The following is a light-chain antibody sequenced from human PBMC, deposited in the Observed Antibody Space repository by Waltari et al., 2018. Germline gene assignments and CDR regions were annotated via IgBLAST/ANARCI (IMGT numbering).Light chain of an antibody. CDR3: QAWDRNTFVV. Sequence: SYSLTQPPSVSLSPGQTASITCSGDNLGDGDVSWYQHNAGQAPVLVIYEDTKRPSGTPERFSGSNSGNTATLTISGTQAIDEADYYCQAWDRNTFVVFGGGTKLTVL. J-gene: IGLJ2*01. V-gene: IGLV3-1*01. CDR1: NLGDGD. CDR2: EDT.